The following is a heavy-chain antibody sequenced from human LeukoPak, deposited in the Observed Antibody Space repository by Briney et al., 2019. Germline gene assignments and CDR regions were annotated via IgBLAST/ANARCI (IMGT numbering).Heavy chain of an antibody. V-gene: IGHV4-59*08. J-gene: IGHJ4*02. CDR3: ARRGQWGSSWPAWHFGS. Sequence: SETLSLTCTVSGGSISSYYWSWIRQPPGKGLEWIGYIYDSGSTKYNPSLKSRVTISVDTSKNQFSLKLSSVTAADAAVYYCARRGQWGSSWPAWHFGSWGQGTQVTVST. CDR1: GGSISSYY. CDR2: IYDSGST. D-gene: IGHD6-13*01.